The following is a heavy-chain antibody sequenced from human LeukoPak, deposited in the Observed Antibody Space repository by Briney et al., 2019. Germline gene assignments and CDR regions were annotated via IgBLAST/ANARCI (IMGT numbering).Heavy chain of an antibody. V-gene: IGHV3-23*01. CDR1: GFTFSSYA. Sequence: PGGSLRLSCAGSGFTFSSYAMSWVRQAPGKGLEWVAAISETGGTTYDADSVKGRFTISRDNSQNTLYLQMNSLRAEDTAVYYCANPTHSSGWFRGGYWGQGTLVTVSS. J-gene: IGHJ4*02. CDR3: ANPTHSSGWFRGGY. CDR2: ISETGGTT. D-gene: IGHD6-19*01.